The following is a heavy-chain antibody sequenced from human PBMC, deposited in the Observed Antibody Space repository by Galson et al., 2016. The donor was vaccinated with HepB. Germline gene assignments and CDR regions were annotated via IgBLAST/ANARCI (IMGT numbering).Heavy chain of an antibody. V-gene: IGHV4-59*01. CDR1: GGSISSXX. CDR3: ARGTGERYYYYYYMDV. CDR2: XXYSGST. D-gene: IGHD1-1*01. Sequence: TLSLTCTVSGGSISSXXWSXXXQPXXXGLXXXGYXXYSGSTKYNPSLKSRVTISVDTSKKQFSLKVSSVTAADTAVYYCARGTGERYYYYYYMDVWGKGTTVTVSS. J-gene: IGHJ6*03.